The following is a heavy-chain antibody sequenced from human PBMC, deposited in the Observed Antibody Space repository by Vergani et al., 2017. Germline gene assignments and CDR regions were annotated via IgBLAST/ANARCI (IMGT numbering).Heavy chain of an antibody. V-gene: IGHV3-33*01. J-gene: IGHJ6*03. CDR2: IWYDGTNK. CDR1: GFTFSSYG. Sequence: QVQLVESGGGVVQPGRSLRLSCAASGFTFSSYGMHWVRQAPGKGLEWVAVIWYDGTNKYYADSVKGRFTISRDNSKNTLYLQMNSLRAEDTALYYCTRDVADTHSSIWPLNYHYFMDVWGEGTTVTVSS. CDR3: TRDVADTHSSIWPLNYHYFMDV. D-gene: IGHD6-13*01.